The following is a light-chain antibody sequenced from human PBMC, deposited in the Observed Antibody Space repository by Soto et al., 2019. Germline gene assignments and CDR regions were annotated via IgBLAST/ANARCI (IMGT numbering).Light chain of an antibody. CDR2: DVS. J-gene: IGLJ1*01. V-gene: IGLV2-14*01. CDR3: SSYTSSSALLDV. CDR1: SSDVGGYNY. Sequence: QCALTQPASVSGSPGQSITISCTGTSSDVGGYNYVSWYQQHPGKAPKLMVYDVSTRPSGVSNRFSGSKSGNTASLTISGLQSEYEADYYCSSYTSSSALLDVFGTGTKLTVL.